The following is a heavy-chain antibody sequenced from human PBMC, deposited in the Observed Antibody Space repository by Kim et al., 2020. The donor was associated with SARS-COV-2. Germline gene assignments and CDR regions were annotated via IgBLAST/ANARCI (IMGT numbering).Heavy chain of an antibody. CDR2: T. Sequence: TYYTSAIKSRVTISGDTSQNRFSLKLSSVTAADTAVYFCARQSYDRHFDYWGQGTLVTVSS. V-gene: IGHV4-39*01. CDR3: ARQSYDRHFDY. J-gene: IGHJ4*02. D-gene: IGHD3-22*01.